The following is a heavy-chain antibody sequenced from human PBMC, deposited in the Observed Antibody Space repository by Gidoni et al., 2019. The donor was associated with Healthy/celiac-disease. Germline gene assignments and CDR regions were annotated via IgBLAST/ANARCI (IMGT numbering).Heavy chain of an antibody. CDR2: ISGSGGST. Sequence: EVQLLESGGGLVQPGGSLRLSCAASGFNFSSYAMSWVRQAPGKGLEWVSAISGSGGSTYYADSVKGRFTISRDNSKNTLYLQMNSLRAEDTAVYYCAKDIFYYDSSGPYDAFDIWGQGTMVTVSS. V-gene: IGHV3-23*01. CDR1: GFNFSSYA. J-gene: IGHJ3*02. D-gene: IGHD3-22*01. CDR3: AKDIFYYDSSGPYDAFDI.